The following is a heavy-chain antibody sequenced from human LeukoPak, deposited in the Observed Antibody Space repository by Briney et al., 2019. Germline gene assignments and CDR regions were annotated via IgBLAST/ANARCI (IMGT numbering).Heavy chain of an antibody. CDR1: GFTFSSFA. CDR3: ARSPDYDYAKNDY. CDR2: IYSGGST. J-gene: IGHJ4*02. V-gene: IGHV3-53*04. Sequence: QTGGSLRLSCAAAGFTFSSFAMSWVRQAPGKGLEWVSVIYSGGSTYYADSVKGRFTISRHNSKNTLYLQMNSLRAEDTAVYYCARSPDYDYAKNDYWGQGTLVTVSS. D-gene: IGHD3-16*01.